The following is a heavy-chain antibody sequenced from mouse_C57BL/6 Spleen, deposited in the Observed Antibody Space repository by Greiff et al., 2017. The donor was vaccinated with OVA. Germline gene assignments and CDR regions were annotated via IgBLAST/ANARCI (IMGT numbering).Heavy chain of an antibody. V-gene: IGHV2-3*01. D-gene: IGHD4-1*01. CDR2: IWGDGSK. CDR3: AKRGANWDYFDY. J-gene: IGHJ2*01. CDR1: GFSLTSYG. Sequence: VQRVESGPGLVAPSQRLTISCTASGFSLTSYGVSWVRQPPGEGVEWLGVIWGDGSKNNYAALISRLSISKDNSKSQVFLKMNSLQTDDTATYYCAKRGANWDYFDYWGQGTTLTVSS.